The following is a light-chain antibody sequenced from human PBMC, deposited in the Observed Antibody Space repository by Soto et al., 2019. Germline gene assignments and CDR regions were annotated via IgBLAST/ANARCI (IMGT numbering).Light chain of an antibody. Sequence: QSVLTQPPSVSGSPGQSVTVSCTGTSSDVGSYDRVSWYQQPPGTAPRLMIYEVSTRPSGVPARFSGSKSGNTASLTISGLQPEDEADYFCALYTISNTYVFGPGTKLTVL. CDR2: EVS. CDR1: SSDVGSYDR. V-gene: IGLV2-18*01. CDR3: ALYTISNTYV. J-gene: IGLJ1*01.